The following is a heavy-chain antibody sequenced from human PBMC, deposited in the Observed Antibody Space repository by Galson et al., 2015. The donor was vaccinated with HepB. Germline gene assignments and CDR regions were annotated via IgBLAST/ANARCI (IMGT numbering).Heavy chain of an antibody. Sequence: PALVKPTQTLTLTCTVSGFSLSDSSMGVSWIRQPPGKALEWLAHIFSDDEKSYSTSLKSRLTISKDTSKSQVVLTMTNMDTVDIATYYCARTGWDQTIDYWGQGTLVTVSS. V-gene: IGHV2-26*01. J-gene: IGHJ4*02. D-gene: IGHD1-26*01. CDR1: GFSLSDSSMG. CDR3: ARTGWDQTIDY. CDR2: IFSDDEK.